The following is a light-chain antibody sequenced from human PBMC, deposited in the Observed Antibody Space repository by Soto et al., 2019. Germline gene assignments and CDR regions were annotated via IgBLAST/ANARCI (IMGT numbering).Light chain of an antibody. V-gene: IGKV3-20*01. CDR1: QSISSNY. J-gene: IGKJ5*01. CDR3: QQYGSSPLT. CDR2: GTS. Sequence: LPRSAGTLALSPGDRAAPSCRTSQSISSNYLTWYQQKRGQPPRLLIYGTSSRATGIPDRFSGSGSGTDFTLTISRLEPEDFAVYYCQQYGSSPLTFGQGTRLEIK.